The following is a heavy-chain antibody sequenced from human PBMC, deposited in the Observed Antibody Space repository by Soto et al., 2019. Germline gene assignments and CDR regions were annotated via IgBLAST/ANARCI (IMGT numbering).Heavy chain of an antibody. Sequence: QVQLVESGGGVVQPGRSLRLSCAASGFIFRHYGMHWVRQAPGKGLEWAAVIAYDGTNAYYADSVKGRFTISRDNSNNTLYLQMNSLRADDTAVNYCAKRLTTSSSDVFDVWGLGTLVTVPS. CDR1: GFIFRHYG. CDR3: AKRLTTSSSDVFDV. J-gene: IGHJ3*01. CDR2: IAYDGTNA. D-gene: IGHD5-12*01. V-gene: IGHV3-30*18.